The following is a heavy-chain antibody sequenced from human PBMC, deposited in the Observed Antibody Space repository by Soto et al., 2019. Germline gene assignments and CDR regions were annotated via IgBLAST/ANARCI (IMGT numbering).Heavy chain of an antibody. J-gene: IGHJ4*02. CDR1: GFRFSNFG. CDR3: ASACPQPEPYDFDY. D-gene: IGHD3-16*01. CDR2: IWYDGSNK. V-gene: IGHV3-33*01. Sequence: QVQLVESGGGVVQPGRSLRLSCAASGFRFSNFGMHWVRQAPGKGLEWVAVIWYDGSNKYYADSGKGRFTISRDNSKNTVHLQVNSLRVEDTDVYSCASACPQPEPYDFDYWGQGTLVTVSS.